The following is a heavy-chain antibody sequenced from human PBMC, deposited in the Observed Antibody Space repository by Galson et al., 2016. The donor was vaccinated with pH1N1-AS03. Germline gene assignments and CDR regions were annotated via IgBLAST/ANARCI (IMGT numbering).Heavy chain of an antibody. J-gene: IGHJ4*02. Sequence: SLRLSCAASGFTFSSYSMNWVRQAPGKGLEWVSYISSGNTYIHYVDSVKGRFTISRDNAKNSLYLQMTSLRAEDPAVYYCARGGGYGAHFDYWGRGTLVTV. CDR2: ISSGNTYI. CDR3: ARGGGYGAHFDY. CDR1: GFTFSSYS. V-gene: IGHV3-21*01. D-gene: IGHD3-16*01.